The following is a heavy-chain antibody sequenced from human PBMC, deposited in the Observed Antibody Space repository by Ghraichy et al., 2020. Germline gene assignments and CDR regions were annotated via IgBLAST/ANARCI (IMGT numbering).Heavy chain of an antibody. CDR3: VRVYSNYFFDF. CDR2: TRKTGNSYTT. Sequence: GGSLRLSCTASGFTFSDHYMDWVRQAPGKGLEWVGRTRKTGNSYTTEYAASVKGRFTISRDDSKSSLYLQMRSLKTEDTAVYYCVRVYSNYFFDFWGQGALVTVSS. CDR1: GFTFSDHY. D-gene: IGHD4-11*01. V-gene: IGHV3-72*01. J-gene: IGHJ4*02.